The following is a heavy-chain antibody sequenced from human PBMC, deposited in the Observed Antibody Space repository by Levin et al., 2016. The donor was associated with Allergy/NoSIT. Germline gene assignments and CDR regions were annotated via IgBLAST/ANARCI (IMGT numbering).Heavy chain of an antibody. J-gene: IGHJ6*02. Sequence: VRQAPGKGLEWISYISSSGSTIYCADSVKGRFTISRDNAKNSLYLQMNSLRAEDTAVYYCASEVDIGGLDVWGQGTTVTVSS. CDR2: ISSSGSTI. CDR3: ASEVDIGGLDV. D-gene: IGHD2-2*03. V-gene: IGHV3-48*03.